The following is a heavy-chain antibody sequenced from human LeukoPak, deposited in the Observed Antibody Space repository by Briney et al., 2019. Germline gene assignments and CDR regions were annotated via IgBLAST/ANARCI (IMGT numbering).Heavy chain of an antibody. J-gene: IGHJ1*01. D-gene: IGHD6-19*01. CDR3: ARDPGYSSGWYRVEYFQH. Sequence: ASVKVSCKASGYTFTSYGISWVRQAPGQGLEWMGWISAYNGNTNYAQKLQGRVTMTTDTSTSTAYMELRSLRSDDTAVYYCARDPGYSSGWYRVEYFQHWGQGTLVTVSS. V-gene: IGHV1-18*01. CDR1: GYTFTSYG. CDR2: ISAYNGNT.